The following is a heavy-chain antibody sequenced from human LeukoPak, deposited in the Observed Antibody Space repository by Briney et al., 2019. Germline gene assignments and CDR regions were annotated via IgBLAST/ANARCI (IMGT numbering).Heavy chain of an antibody. Sequence: GGSLRLSCAASGFTFSSYSMNWVRQAPGKGLEWVSVIYSGGSSSYADSVKGRFTISRDNSKNTLYLQMNSLRAEDTAVYYCASRATVTTDRFWFDPWGQGTLVTASS. J-gene: IGHJ5*02. CDR1: GFTFSSYS. CDR2: IYSGGSS. V-gene: IGHV3-53*01. CDR3: ASRATVTTDRFWFDP. D-gene: IGHD4-11*01.